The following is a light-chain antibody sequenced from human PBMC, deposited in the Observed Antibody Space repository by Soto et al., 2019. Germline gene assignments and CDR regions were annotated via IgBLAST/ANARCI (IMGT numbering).Light chain of an antibody. V-gene: IGKV1-33*01. CDR2: DAS. Sequence: DIQMTQSPSSLSASVGDRVTITCQASQDIRNYLNWYHQKPGKAPKLLIYDASNLETGVPSRFSGSGSGTDFTFTISSLQPEDFATYYCLQDYTYPFTFGPGTKVDIK. CDR3: LQDYTYPFT. J-gene: IGKJ3*01. CDR1: QDIRNY.